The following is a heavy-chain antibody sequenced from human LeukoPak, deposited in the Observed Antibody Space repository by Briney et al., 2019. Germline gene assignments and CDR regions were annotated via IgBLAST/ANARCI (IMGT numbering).Heavy chain of an antibody. Sequence: SETLSLTCAVYGGSFSGYYWSWIRQPPGKGLEWIGEINHSGSTNYNPSLKSRVTISVDTSKNQFSLKLSSVTAADTAVYYSARGLVIKYYYYYYMDVWGKGTTVTVSS. CDR1: GGSFSGYY. CDR2: INHSGST. CDR3: ARGLVIKYYYYYYMDV. J-gene: IGHJ6*03. V-gene: IGHV4-34*01. D-gene: IGHD3-9*01.